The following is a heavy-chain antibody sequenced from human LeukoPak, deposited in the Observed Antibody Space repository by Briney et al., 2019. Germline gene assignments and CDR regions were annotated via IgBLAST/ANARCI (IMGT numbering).Heavy chain of an antibody. CDR3: ARDVGYRSWFDP. J-gene: IGHJ5*02. CDR2: ISGSGDNT. Sequence: GGSLRLSCAASGFTFSSYAMSWVRQVPGKGLEWVSVISGSGDNTYYANSVKGRFTISRDNARNSLYLQMSSLRAEDTAVYYCARDVGYRSWFDPWGQGTLVTVSS. V-gene: IGHV3-23*01. D-gene: IGHD5-18*01. CDR1: GFTFSSYA.